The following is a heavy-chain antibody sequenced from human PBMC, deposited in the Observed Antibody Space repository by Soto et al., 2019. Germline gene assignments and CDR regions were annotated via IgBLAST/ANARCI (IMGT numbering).Heavy chain of an antibody. Sequence: GGSLRLSCAASGFTFSGDAMNWVRQSPGKGLEWVSSISSNGGSAYYADSVKGRFTISRDNSKNTLYLQMNSLRADDTAVYYCARGYCSAVGCYVHYYYGFCVWGRGCTVTAAS. CDR1: GFTFSGDA. D-gene: IGHD2-15*01. J-gene: IGHJ6*02. CDR3: ARGYCSAVGCYVHYYYGFCV. V-gene: IGHV3-23*01. CDR2: ISSNGGSA.